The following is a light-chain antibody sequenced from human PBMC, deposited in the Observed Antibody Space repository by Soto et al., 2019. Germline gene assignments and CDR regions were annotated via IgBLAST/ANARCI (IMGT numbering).Light chain of an antibody. J-gene: IGKJ1*01. CDR2: GAS. CDR3: QQYGSSPWT. CDR1: QSVRSSY. Sequence: EIVLTQSPGTLSLSPGERATLSCRARQSVRSSYLAWYQHKPGQAPRLLIYGASNRATGIPDRFSGSESGTDFTLTISRLEPEDFAVYYCQQYGSSPWTFGQGTKVEIK. V-gene: IGKV3-20*01.